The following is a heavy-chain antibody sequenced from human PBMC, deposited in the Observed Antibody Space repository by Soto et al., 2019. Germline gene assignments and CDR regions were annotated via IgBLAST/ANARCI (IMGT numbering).Heavy chain of an antibody. V-gene: IGHV4-39*01. D-gene: IGHD6-19*01. J-gene: IGHJ5*02. CDR3: ARQEGYSSGWYKGGFDP. Sequence: SETLSLTCTVSGGSISSSSYYWGWIRQPPGKGLEWIGSIYYSGSTYYNPSLKSRVTISVDTSKNQFSLKLSSVTAADTAVYYCARQEGYSSGWYKGGFDPWGQGTLVTVSS. CDR1: GGSISSSSYY. CDR2: IYYSGST.